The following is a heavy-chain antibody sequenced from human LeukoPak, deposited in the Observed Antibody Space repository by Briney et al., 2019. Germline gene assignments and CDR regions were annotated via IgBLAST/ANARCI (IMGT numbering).Heavy chain of an antibody. CDR3: ARGGNYYDSSGYPFDY. J-gene: IGHJ4*02. D-gene: IGHD3-22*01. Sequence: GASVKVSCTASGYTFTSYSISWVRQAPGQGLEWMGWISAYNGNTNYAQKLQGRVTMTTDTSTSTAYMELRSLRSDDTAVYYCARGGNYYDSSGYPFDYWGQGTLVTVSS. CDR1: GYTFTSYS. V-gene: IGHV1-18*01. CDR2: ISAYNGNT.